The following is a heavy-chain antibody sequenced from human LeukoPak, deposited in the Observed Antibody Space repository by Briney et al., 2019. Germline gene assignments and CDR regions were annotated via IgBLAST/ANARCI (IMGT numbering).Heavy chain of an antibody. CDR2: IYYSGST. D-gene: IGHD2-2*01. CDR3: ARGLVAPWAIRYYYGMDV. CDR1: GGSISSSSYY. J-gene: IGHJ6*02. Sequence: SETLSLTCTVSGGSISSSSYYWGWIRQPPGKGLEWIGSIYYSGSTYYNPSLKSRVTISVDTSKNQFSLKLSSVTAADTAVYYCARGLVAPWAIRYYYGMDVWGQGTTVTVSS. V-gene: IGHV4-39*07.